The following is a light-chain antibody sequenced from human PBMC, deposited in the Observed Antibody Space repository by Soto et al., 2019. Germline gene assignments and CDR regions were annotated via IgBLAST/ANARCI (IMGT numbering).Light chain of an antibody. CDR2: GAS. J-gene: IGKJ1*01. Sequence: EIVLTQSPGTLSLSPGERAXLSXXXXQSVSSRYLAWYQQKPGQAPRLLIYGASSRATGIPDRFSGSGSGTDFTLTISRLEPEDFAVYYCQQYANSPPTFGQGTKV. CDR3: QQYANSPPT. CDR1: QSVSSRY. V-gene: IGKV3-20*01.